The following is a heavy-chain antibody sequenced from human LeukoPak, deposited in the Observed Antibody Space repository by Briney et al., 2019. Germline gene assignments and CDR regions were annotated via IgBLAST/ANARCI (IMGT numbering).Heavy chain of an antibody. J-gene: IGHJ4*02. D-gene: IGHD5-12*01. Sequence: SETLSLTCTVSGGSVSSGSYYWSWNRQPPGKGLEWIGYIYYTGSTNYNPSLKSRVTISADTSKNQFSLRLNSVTAADTAVYYCVRSSRGYSGHDSGYWGQGTLVTVSS. CDR1: GGSVSSGSYY. CDR2: IYYTGST. V-gene: IGHV4-61*01. CDR3: VRSSRGYSGHDSGY.